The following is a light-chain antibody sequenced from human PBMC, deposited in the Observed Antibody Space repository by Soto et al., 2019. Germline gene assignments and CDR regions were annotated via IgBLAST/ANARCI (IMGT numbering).Light chain of an antibody. CDR2: QDS. J-gene: IGLJ2*01. V-gene: IGLV3-25*03. CDR1: ALPKQY. Sequence: SYELTHPPSVSVSPGQTARITCSGEALPKQYAYWYQQKPGQAPVLVIYQDSERPSGIPERFSGSSSGTTVTLTISGVQAEDEADYYCQSADSSGTYVVFGGGTKLTVL. CDR3: QSADSSGTYVV.